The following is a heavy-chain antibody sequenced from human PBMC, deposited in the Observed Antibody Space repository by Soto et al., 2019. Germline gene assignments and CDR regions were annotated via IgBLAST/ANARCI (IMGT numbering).Heavy chain of an antibody. J-gene: IGHJ5*02. CDR3: ARGPHIAARSVMSWFDP. D-gene: IGHD6-6*01. CDR1: GYTFTSYD. CDR2: MNPNSGNT. Sequence: AVKVSCTASGYTFTSYDINWVRQATGQGLEWMGWMNPNSGNTGYAQKFQGRVTMTRNTSISTAYMELSSLRSEDTAVYYCARGPHIAARSVMSWFDPWGLSVLVT. V-gene: IGHV1-8*01.